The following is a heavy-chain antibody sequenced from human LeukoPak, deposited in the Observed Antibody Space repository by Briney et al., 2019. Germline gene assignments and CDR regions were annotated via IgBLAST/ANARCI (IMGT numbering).Heavy chain of an antibody. Sequence: GGSLRLSCAASGLTFSSYGMHWVRQAPGTGLEWVAVISHDGSNKYHADSVKGRFTISRDDSKNTLFLQMNSLRAEDTAVYYCASGGGATRDPFDYWGQGTLVTVSS. CDR2: ISHDGSNK. V-gene: IGHV3-30*03. CDR1: GLTFSSYG. CDR3: ASGGGATRDPFDY. D-gene: IGHD1-26*01. J-gene: IGHJ4*02.